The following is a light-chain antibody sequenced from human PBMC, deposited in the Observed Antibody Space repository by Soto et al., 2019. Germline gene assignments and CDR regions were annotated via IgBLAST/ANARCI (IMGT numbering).Light chain of an antibody. J-gene: IGLJ2*01. CDR2: CNT. CDR3: QSYDSSLTVV. Sequence: QSVLTQPPSVSGAPGQRVTISCTGSSSNIGAGYDVHWYQQFPGTTPKFLIYCNTNRPSGVPDRFSASKSGTSASLDITGHQAEDEAEYFCQSYDSSLTVVFGGGTKLTVL. V-gene: IGLV1-40*01. CDR1: SSNIGAGYD.